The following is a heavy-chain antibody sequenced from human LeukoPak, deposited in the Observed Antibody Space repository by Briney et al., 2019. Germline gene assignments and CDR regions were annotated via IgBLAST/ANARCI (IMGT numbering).Heavy chain of an antibody. D-gene: IGHD5-24*01. V-gene: IGHV4-59*01. CDR1: GGSISSYN. J-gene: IGHJ4*02. Sequence: SETLSLTCTVSGGSISSYNWSWIRQPPGKGLEWIGYIYYSGSTNYNPSLKSRVTISVDTSKNQFSLKLSSVTAADTAVYYCARDRGRHDYNFNYWGQGALVTVSS. CDR3: ARDRGRHDYNFNY. CDR2: IYYSGST.